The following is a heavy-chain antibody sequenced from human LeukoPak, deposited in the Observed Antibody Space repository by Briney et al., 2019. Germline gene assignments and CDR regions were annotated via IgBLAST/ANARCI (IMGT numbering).Heavy chain of an antibody. J-gene: IGHJ5*02. D-gene: IGHD3-3*01. CDR1: GGSISSGDYY. CDR2: IYYRGST. V-gene: IGHV4-30-4*01. Sequence: SQTLSLTCTVSGGSISSGDYYWSWIRQPPGKGLEWIGYIYYRGSTYYSPSLKSRVTISVDTSKNQFSLTLSSVTAADTAVYYCARDRNSGVTVFGVPRGGRFDPWGQGTLVTVSS. CDR3: ARDRNSGVTVFGVPRGGRFDP.